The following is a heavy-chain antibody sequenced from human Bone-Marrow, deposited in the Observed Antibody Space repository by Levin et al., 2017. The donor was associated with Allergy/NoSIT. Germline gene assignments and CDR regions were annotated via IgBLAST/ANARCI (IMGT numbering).Heavy chain of an antibody. J-gene: IGHJ4*02. V-gene: IGHV4-59*01. CDR3: ARESLDVDTAMVFPDY. CDR2: IYYSGST. Sequence: PSETLSLTCTVSGGSISSYYWSWIRQPPGKGLEWIGYIYYSGSTNYNPSLKSRVTISVDTSKNQFSLKLSSVTAADTAVYYCARESLDVDTAMVFPDYWGQGTLVTVSS. D-gene: IGHD5-18*01. CDR1: GGSISSYY.